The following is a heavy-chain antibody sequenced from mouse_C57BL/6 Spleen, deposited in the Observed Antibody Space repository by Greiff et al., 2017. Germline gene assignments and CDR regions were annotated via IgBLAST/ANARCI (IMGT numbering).Heavy chain of an antibody. CDR3: ARGSSGYFDV. CDR1: GFTFSDYY. D-gene: IGHD1-1*01. V-gene: IGHV5-16*01. J-gene: IGHJ1*03. Sequence: EVKLMESEGGLVQPGSSMKLSCTASGFTFSDYYMAWVRQVPEKGLEWVANINYDGSSTYYLDSLKSRFIISRDNAKNILYLQMSSLKSEDTATYYCARGSSGYFDVWGTGTTVTVSS. CDR2: INYDGSST.